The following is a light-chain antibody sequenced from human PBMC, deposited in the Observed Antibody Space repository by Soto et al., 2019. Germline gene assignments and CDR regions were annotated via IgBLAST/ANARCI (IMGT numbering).Light chain of an antibody. CDR2: AAS. CDR3: QKFTSAPFT. J-gene: IGKJ4*01. CDR1: QGISNH. Sequence: DIQMTQSPSSLSASAGDRVTITCRASQGISNHLAWYHQKPGQLPNLLIHAASILQSGVPSRFSGSGSGTDFTLTISSLQPEDVGIYYCQKFTSAPFTFGGGTKVDIK. V-gene: IGKV1-27*01.